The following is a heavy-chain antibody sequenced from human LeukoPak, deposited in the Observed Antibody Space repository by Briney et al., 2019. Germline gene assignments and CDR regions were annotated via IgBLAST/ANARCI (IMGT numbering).Heavy chain of an antibody. V-gene: IGHV3-48*03. CDR1: GFTFSSFE. Sequence: GGSLRLSCAASGFTFSSFEMNWVGHAPGKGLEWVSYISSGSSSIFYADSVKGRFTISRDNAKNSLYLQMNSLRVEDTAVYYCARGGIAARFAYWGQGTLVTVSS. D-gene: IGHD6-6*01. CDR2: ISSGSSSI. J-gene: IGHJ4*02. CDR3: ARGGIAARFAY.